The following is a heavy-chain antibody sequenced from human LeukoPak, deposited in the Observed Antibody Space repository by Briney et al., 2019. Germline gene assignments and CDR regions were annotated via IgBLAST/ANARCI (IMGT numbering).Heavy chain of an antibody. CDR1: GFTFSSYG. CDR3: TTYGSGRKFDY. J-gene: IGHJ4*02. V-gene: IGHV3-15*01. Sequence: GGSLRLSCGASGFTFSSYGMHWVRQAPGKGLEWVGRIKSKTDGGTTDYAAPVKGRFTISRDDSTNTLYLQMNSLKSEDTAVYYCTTYGSGRKFDYWGQGIPVTVSS. D-gene: IGHD3-10*01. CDR2: IKSKTDGGTT.